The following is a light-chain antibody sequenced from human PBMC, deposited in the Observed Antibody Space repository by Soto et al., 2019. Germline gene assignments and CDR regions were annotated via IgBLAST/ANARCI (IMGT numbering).Light chain of an antibody. V-gene: IGKV3-15*01. CDR1: QSVSSN. CDR3: QQYNNWPGGT. CDR2: GAS. J-gene: IGKJ2*02. Sequence: EIVITQSPATLSVSPGERATLSCRASQSVSSNLAWYQQKPGQAPRLLIYGASTRATGIPARFSGSGSGTEFTLTISSLQSEDFAVYYCQQYNNWPGGTFGQGTKVDIK.